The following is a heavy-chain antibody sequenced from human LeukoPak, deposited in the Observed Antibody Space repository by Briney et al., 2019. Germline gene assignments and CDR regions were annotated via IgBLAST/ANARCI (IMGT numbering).Heavy chain of an antibody. Sequence: SETLSLTCTVSGGSISSYYWSWIRQPPGKGLEWIGYIYSSGSTYDNPSLRSRITISVDTSKNQFSLKLSSVTAADTAVYYCARGGYYGSGNDFRFDPWGQGTLVTVSS. J-gene: IGHJ5*02. CDR2: IYSSGST. D-gene: IGHD3-10*01. CDR1: GGSISSYY. V-gene: IGHV4-59*01. CDR3: ARGGYYGSGNDFRFDP.